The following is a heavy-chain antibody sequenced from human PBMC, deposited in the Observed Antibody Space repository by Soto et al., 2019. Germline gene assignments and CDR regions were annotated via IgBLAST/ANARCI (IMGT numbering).Heavy chain of an antibody. CDR2: ISSDGTTT. Sequence: EVQLVQSGGGSAQPGESLRLSCSASGFTFRKFWMHWVRQVPGKGPVWVSYISSDGTTTDYADSVKGRFTISRDNAKEALYLHMDSLRAEDTAVYYCAIQDCTNDVCLEAAVTVGGALESWGQGTLVTVSS. D-gene: IGHD2-8*01. J-gene: IGHJ1*01. CDR1: GFTFRKFW. V-gene: IGHV3-74*01. CDR3: AIQDCTNDVCLEAAVTVGGALES.